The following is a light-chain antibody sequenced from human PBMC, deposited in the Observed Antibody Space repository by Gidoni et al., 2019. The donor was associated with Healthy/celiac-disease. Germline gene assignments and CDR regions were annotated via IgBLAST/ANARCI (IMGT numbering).Light chain of an antibody. Sequence: DIQMTQSPSTLSASVGDRVTITCRASQGISSWLAWYQQKPGKAPKLLIYDASSLESGVPSRFSGSGSGTEFTLTISSLQPDDFATYYCQQYDSYLWTFGRGTKVEIK. V-gene: IGKV1-5*01. CDR1: QGISSW. CDR2: DAS. CDR3: QQYDSYLWT. J-gene: IGKJ1*01.